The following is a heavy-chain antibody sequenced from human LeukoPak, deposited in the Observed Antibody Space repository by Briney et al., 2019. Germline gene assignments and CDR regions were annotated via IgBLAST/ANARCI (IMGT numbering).Heavy chain of an antibody. J-gene: IGHJ4*02. D-gene: IGHD2-2*01. CDR1: AFTFSSYS. Sequence: GGSLRLSCAASAFTFSSYSMNSVRQAAGKGLEWLSSITSSGSYIYYADSVRGRFTISRDNAKNSLYLQMNSLRAEDTAVYYCARDRVVVPAAVACLDYWGQGTLVTVSS. CDR3: ARDRVVVPAAVACLDY. CDR2: ITSSGSYI. V-gene: IGHV3-21*01.